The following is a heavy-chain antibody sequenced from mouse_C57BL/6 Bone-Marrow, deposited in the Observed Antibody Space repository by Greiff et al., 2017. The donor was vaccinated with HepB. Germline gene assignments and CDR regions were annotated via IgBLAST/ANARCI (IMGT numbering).Heavy chain of an antibody. CDR2: INSDGGST. CDR1: EYEFPSHD. V-gene: IGHV5-2*01. CDR3: ASDGYDGRDFDD. Sequence: EVMLVESGGGLVQPGESLKLSCESNEYEFPSHDMSWVRKTPEKRLELVAAINSDGGSTYYPDTMERRFIISRDNTKKTLYLQMSSLRSEDTALYYCASDGYDGRDFDDWGQGTTLTVSS. D-gene: IGHD2-2*01. J-gene: IGHJ2*01.